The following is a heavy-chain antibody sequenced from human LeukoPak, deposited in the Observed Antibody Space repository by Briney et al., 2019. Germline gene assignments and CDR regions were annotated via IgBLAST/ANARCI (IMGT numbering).Heavy chain of an antibody. V-gene: IGHV1-69*06. D-gene: IGHD3-10*01. J-gene: IGHJ6*03. CDR1: GGTFSSYA. Sequence: SVKVSCKASGGTFSSYAISWVRQAPGQGLEWMGGITPIFGTANYAQKSQGRVTITADKSTSTAYMELSSLRSEDTAVYYCARAPLKNYGSGSYRRGYYYYYYMDVWGKGTTVTVSS. CDR2: ITPIFGTA. CDR3: ARAPLKNYGSGSYRRGYYYYYYMDV.